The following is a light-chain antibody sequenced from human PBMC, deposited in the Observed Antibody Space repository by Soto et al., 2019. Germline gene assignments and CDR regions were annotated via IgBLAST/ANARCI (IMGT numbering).Light chain of an antibody. CDR2: EVS. CDR1: SSDVGSYNL. V-gene: IGLV2-23*02. CDR3: CSYAGSVV. J-gene: IGLJ2*01. Sequence: QSALTQPASVSGSPGQSITISCTGTSSDVGSYNLVSLYQQHPGKAPKLMIYEVSKRPSGVSKRFSGSNSGNTASLTISGLQTEDEADYYCCSYAGSVVFGGGTKLTV.